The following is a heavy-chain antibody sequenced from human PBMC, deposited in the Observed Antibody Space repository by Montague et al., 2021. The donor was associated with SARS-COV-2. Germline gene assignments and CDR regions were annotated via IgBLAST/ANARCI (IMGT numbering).Heavy chain of an antibody. CDR2: TYYGSSWNT. D-gene: IGHD1-7*01. J-gene: IGHJ3*02. CDR1: GDSVSRNNPA. CDR3: ARGWNYAFDI. Sequence: CAISGDSVSRNNPAWNWIRQSPSRGLEWLGRTYYGSSWNTDYAVSVKSRITISPDTSKNQFSLHLNSVSPEDTAVYYCARGWNYAFDIWSQGTIVTVSS. V-gene: IGHV6-1*01.